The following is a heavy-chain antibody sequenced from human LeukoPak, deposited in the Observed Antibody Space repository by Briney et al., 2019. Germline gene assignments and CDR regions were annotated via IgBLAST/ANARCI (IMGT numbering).Heavy chain of an antibody. J-gene: IGHJ4*02. CDR2: ISAYNGNT. Sequence: ASVKVSCKASGYTFTSYGISWVRQAPGQGLEWMGWISAYNGNTNYAQNLQGRVTMTTDTSTSTANMELRSLRSDDTAVYYCARDLEGRNDFWSGYPQLNYWGQGTLVTVSS. CDR1: GYTFTSYG. D-gene: IGHD3-3*01. CDR3: ARDLEGRNDFWSGYPQLNY. V-gene: IGHV1-18*01.